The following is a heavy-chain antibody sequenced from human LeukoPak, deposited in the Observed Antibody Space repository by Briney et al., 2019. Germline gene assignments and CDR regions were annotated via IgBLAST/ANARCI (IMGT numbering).Heavy chain of an antibody. V-gene: IGHV3-7*03. D-gene: IGHD6-19*01. J-gene: IGHJ4*02. CDR2: IKQDGSEK. Sequence: GGSLRLSCAASEFTFGNYWMSWVRQAPGKGLEWVANIKQDGSEKYYVDSVKGRFTISRDNAKNSLYLQMNSLRVEDTAVYYCARDLFTYSSGWYGVDYWGQGTLVTVSS. CDR1: EFTFGNYW. CDR3: ARDLFTYSSGWYGVDY.